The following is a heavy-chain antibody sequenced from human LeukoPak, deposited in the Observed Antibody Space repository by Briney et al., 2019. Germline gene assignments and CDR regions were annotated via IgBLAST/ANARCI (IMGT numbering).Heavy chain of an antibody. D-gene: IGHD3-10*01. CDR2: IKEDGSET. V-gene: IGHV3-7*03. J-gene: IGHJ4*02. CDR1: GLIFSNYW. CDR3: EAYGSV. Sequence: GGSLRLSCAASGLIFSNYWMTWVRLAPGKGLEWVANIKEDGSETYYVDSVKGRFTISRDNDKNTLYPQMNSLRAEDTAVYYCEAYGSVWGQGTLVIVSS.